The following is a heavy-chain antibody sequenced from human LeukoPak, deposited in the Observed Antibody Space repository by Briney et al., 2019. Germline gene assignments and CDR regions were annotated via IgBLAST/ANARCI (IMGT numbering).Heavy chain of an antibody. D-gene: IGHD5-24*01. CDR1: GGTFSSYA. CDR2: IIPIFGTA. CDR3: ARIRDGYNDAYDI. J-gene: IGHJ3*02. Sequence: RGASVKVSCKASGGTFSSYAISWVRQAPGQGLEWMGGIIPIFGTANYAQKFQGRVTMTRDTSASTVYMELSSLRSEDTAIYYCARIRDGYNDAYDIWGQGTVVTVPS. V-gene: IGHV1-69*05.